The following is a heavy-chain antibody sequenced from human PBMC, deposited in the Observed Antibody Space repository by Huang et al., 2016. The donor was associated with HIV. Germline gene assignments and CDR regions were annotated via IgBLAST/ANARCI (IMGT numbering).Heavy chain of an antibody. CDR2: ITGKSDGKSGNV. CDR1: GFTFEDYS. Sequence: EVRLVESGGGLVQPGRSLRLSCAASGFTFEDYSMHWVRQGPGKGLEYVSGITGKSDGKSGNVFYADSVKGRFIISRDDTGNSLYLQMNSLRVEDTALYYCAHLPETTSPWTDYWGQGTLVTVSS. D-gene: IGHD1-1*01. V-gene: IGHV3-9*01. J-gene: IGHJ4*02. CDR3: AHLPETTSPWTDY.